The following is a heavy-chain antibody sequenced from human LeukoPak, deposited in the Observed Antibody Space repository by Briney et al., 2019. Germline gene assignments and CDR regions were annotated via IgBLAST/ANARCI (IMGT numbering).Heavy chain of an antibody. J-gene: IGHJ5*02. CDR3: AKYYDILTGYCAFDP. CDR2: IYSSGST. CDR1: GGSISSYY. V-gene: IGHV4-4*07. D-gene: IGHD3-9*01. Sequence: PSETLSLTCTVSGGSISSYYWSWVRQPAGKGLEWIGRIYSSGSTNYNPSLKSRVTMSIDTSKNQFSLKLSSVTAADAAVYYCAKYYDILTGYCAFDPWGQGTLVTVSS.